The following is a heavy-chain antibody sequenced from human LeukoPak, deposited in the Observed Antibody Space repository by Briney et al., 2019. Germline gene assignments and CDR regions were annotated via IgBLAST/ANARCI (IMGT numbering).Heavy chain of an antibody. CDR2: ISSSSSSI. D-gene: IGHD2-2*01. J-gene: IGHJ6*03. CDR1: GFTFSSYS. V-gene: IGHV3-48*01. CDR3: ARGTCSSTSCSMDV. Sequence: PGGSLRLSCAASGFTFSSYSMGWVRQAPGEGLEWVSYISSSSSSIYYADSVEGRFTISRDNAKNSLYLQMNSLRAEDTAVYYCARGTCSSTSCSMDVWGKGTTVIVSS.